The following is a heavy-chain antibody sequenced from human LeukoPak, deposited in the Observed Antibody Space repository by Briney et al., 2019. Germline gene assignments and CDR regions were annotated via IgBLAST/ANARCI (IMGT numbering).Heavy chain of an antibody. CDR2: IYYSGST. J-gene: IGHJ4*02. CDR1: GGSISSSSYY. Sequence: PSETLSLTCTVSGGSISSSSYYWGWIRQPPGKGLEWIGSIYYSGSTYYNPSLKSRVTISVDTSKNQFSLKLSSVTAADTAVYYCARGADPQPIDYWGQGTLVTVSS. D-gene: IGHD2-2*01. CDR3: ARGADPQPIDY. V-gene: IGHV4-39*07.